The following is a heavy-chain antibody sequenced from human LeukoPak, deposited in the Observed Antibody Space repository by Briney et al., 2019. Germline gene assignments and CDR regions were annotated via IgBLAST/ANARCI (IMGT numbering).Heavy chain of an antibody. Sequence: SETLSLTCTVTGGSISSYYWSWIRQPAGKGLEWIGRIYTSGSTNYNPSLKSRVTMSVDTSKNQFSLKQSSVTAADTAVYYCARDSPLTPVRYGWFDPWGQGTLVTVSS. V-gene: IGHV4-4*07. CDR2: IYTSGST. D-gene: IGHD4-17*01. J-gene: IGHJ5*02. CDR1: GGSISSYY. CDR3: ARDSPLTPVRYGWFDP.